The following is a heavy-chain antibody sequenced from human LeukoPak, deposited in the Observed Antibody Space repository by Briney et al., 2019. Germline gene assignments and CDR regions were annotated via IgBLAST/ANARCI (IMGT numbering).Heavy chain of an antibody. CDR1: GFTFSSYE. D-gene: IGHD3-22*01. J-gene: IGHJ1*01. CDR3: ATRGDYYDSSGYYGPRAAQYFQH. V-gene: IGHV3-48*03. Sequence: PGGSLRLSCAASGFTFSSYEMNWVRQAPGKALEWVSYIINSGSTIYYADSVKGRFTISRDNAKNSLYLQMNSLRAEDTAVYYCATRGDYYDSSGYYGPRAAQYFQHWGQGTLVTVSS. CDR2: IINSGSTI.